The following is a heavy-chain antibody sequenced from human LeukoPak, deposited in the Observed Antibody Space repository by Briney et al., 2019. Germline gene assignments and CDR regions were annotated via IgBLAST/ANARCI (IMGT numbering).Heavy chain of an antibody. D-gene: IGHD6-19*01. CDR3: ARASGWYKVYYYYMDV. J-gene: IGHJ6*03. CDR2: INHSGST. V-gene: IGHV4-34*01. CDR1: GGSFSGYY. Sequence: PSETLSLTCAVYGGSFSGYYWSWIRQPPGKGLEWIGEINHSGSTNYNPSLKSRVTISVDTSKNQFSLKLSSVTAADTAVYYCARASGWYKVYYYYMDVWGEGTTVTVSS.